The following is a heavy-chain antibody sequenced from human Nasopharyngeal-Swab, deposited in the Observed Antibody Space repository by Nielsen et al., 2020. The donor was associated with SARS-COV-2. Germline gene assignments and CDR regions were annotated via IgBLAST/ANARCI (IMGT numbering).Heavy chain of an antibody. CDR3: ARGGLVRGGFDYYYYYMDV. V-gene: IGHV1-46*01. J-gene: IGHJ6*03. CDR1: GYTFTSYY. Sequence: ASVKVSCKASGYTFTSYYMHWVRQAPGQGLEWMGIINPSGGSTSYAQKFQGRVTMTRDTSTSTVYMELSSLRSEDTAVYYCARGGLVRGGFDYYYYYMDVWGKGTTVTVSS. CDR2: INPSGGST. D-gene: IGHD6-6*01.